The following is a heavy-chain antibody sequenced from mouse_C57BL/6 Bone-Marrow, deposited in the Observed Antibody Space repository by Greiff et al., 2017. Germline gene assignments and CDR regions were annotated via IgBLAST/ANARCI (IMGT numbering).Heavy chain of an antibody. CDR1: GYAFSSSW. CDR3: ARAYYSNGAWFAY. J-gene: IGHJ3*01. V-gene: IGHV1-82*01. D-gene: IGHD2-5*01. CDR2: LYPVDGDT. Sequence: QVQLQQSGPELVKPGASVKISCKASGYAFSSSWLNCVKQRPGKGLAWIGRLYPVDGDTNYNGKFTGQATLTADKSSSTAYMQLSSLTSEDSAVYFCARAYYSNGAWFAYWGQGTLVTVSA.